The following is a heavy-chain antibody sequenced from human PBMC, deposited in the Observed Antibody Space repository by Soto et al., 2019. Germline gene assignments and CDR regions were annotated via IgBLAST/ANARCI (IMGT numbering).Heavy chain of an antibody. CDR1: GGSISSGGYY. CDR2: IYYSGST. D-gene: IGHD2-2*01. J-gene: IGHJ4*02. CDR3: ARAVYEYQLLASDV. Sequence: PSETLSLTCTVSGGSISSGGYYWSWIRQHPGKGLEWIGYIYYSGSTYYNPSLKSRVTISVDTSKNQFSLKLSSVTAADTAVYYCARAVYEYQLLASDVWGQGTLVTVSS. V-gene: IGHV4-31*03.